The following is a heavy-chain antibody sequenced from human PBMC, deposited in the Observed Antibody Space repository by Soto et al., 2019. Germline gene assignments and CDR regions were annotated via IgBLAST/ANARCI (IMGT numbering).Heavy chain of an antibody. D-gene: IGHD2-15*01. V-gene: IGHV3-30-3*01. CDR2: IPYDGSNK. CDR3: ARDPDVVVVAEPIY. CDR1: GFTFSSYA. J-gene: IGHJ4*02. Sequence: LRLSCAASGFTFSSYAMHWVRQAPGKGLEWVAVIPYDGSNKYYADSVKGRFTISRDNSKNTLYLQMNSLRAEDTAVYYCARDPDVVVVAEPIYWGQGTLVTVSS.